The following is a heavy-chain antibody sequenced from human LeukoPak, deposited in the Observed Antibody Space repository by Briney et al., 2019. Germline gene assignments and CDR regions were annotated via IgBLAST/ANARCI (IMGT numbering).Heavy chain of an antibody. J-gene: IGHJ4*02. D-gene: IGHD3-3*01. V-gene: IGHV4-4*07. CDR2: IYTSGTT. CDR3: ARARNYDFWSGYYPYFDY. CDR1: GDSISSYY. Sequence: PSETLSLTCTVSGDSISSYYWNWIRQPAGKGLEWIGRIYTSGTTNYNPSLKSRVTMSVDTSKNQFSLNLSSVTAADTAVYYCARARNYDFWSGYYPYFDYWGQGTLVTVSS.